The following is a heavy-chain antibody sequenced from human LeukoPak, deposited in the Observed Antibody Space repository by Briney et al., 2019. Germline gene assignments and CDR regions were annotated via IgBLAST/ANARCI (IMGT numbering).Heavy chain of an antibody. J-gene: IGHJ6*02. V-gene: IGHV3-7*04. CDR1: GFTFSSYW. CDR2: IKQDGSER. CDR3: ARGLYAMDV. Sequence: GGSLRLSCAASGFTFSSYWMSWVRQAPGKGLEWVANIKQDGSERYYVDSVRGRFTVSRDNAKNSLYLQMNSLRAEDTAVYYCARGLYAMDVWGQGTTVTVSS.